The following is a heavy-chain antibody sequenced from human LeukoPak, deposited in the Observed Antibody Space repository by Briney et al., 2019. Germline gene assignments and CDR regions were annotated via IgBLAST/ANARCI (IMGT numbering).Heavy chain of an antibody. D-gene: IGHD2-8*02. CDR3: ARVNCTGGNCFFDY. CDR2: SGFTGDT. Sequence: GGSLRLSCAASAFIFRNYDIYWVRQVTGKGLEWVSISGFTGDTNYAASVKGRFTVSRENAKNSLFLQMVSLRVGDTAIYYCARVNCTGGNCFFDYWGQGTLVTVSS. J-gene: IGHJ4*02. V-gene: IGHV3-13*01. CDR1: AFIFRNYD.